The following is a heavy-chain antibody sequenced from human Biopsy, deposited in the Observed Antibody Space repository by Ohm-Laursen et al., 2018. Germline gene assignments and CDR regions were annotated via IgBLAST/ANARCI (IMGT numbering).Heavy chain of an antibody. CDR3: ARAVDYYDPYYYYGLDV. CDR1: GGSFSGYY. V-gene: IGHV4-34*01. CDR2: INHRGST. Sequence: SETLSLTCTVYGGSFSGYYWSWIRQPPGKGLEWIGEINHRGSTNYNPSLKSRVTISVDTSKNQFSRKQRSVTAADTAVYYCARAVDYYDPYYYYGLDVWGQGTTVTVSS. J-gene: IGHJ6*02. D-gene: IGHD3-16*01.